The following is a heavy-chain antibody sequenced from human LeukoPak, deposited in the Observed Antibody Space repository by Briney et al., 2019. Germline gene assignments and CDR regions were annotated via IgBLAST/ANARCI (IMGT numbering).Heavy chain of an antibody. J-gene: IGHJ2*01. CDR1: RHSAKRGCHY. Sequence: SETLSLTCSVSRHSAKRGCHYRSWIRQPPGKGLEWIGYIYYTGSADYNPSLKSRVTMSVDTSKNEFSLKLSSVTATDTTVHVWARSLVNQGSIWYYDPWGRGTLVTVSS. D-gene: IGHD2/OR15-2a*01. V-gene: IGHV4-61*01. CDR3: ARSLVNQGSIWYYDP. CDR2: IYYTGSA.